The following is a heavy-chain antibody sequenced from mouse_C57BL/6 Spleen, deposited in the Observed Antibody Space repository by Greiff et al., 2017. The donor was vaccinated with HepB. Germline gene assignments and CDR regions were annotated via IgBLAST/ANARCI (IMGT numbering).Heavy chain of an antibody. J-gene: IGHJ3*01. D-gene: IGHD2-4*01. CDR1: GYSITSGYY. CDR3: ARDGYYDYGGFAY. CDR2: ISYDGSN. Sequence: ESGPGLVKPSQSLSLTCSVTGYSITSGYYWNWIRQFPGTKLEWMGYISYDGSNNYNPSLKNRISITRDTSKNQFFLKLNSVTTEDTATYYCARDGYYDYGGFAYWGQGTLVTVSA. V-gene: IGHV3-6*01.